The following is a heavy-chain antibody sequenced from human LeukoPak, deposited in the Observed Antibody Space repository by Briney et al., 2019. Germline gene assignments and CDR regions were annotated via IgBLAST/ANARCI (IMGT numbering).Heavy chain of an antibody. CDR1: GFTFSSYA. V-gene: IGHV3-23*01. D-gene: IGHD5/OR15-5a*01. CDR3: AKDLSWVSHPNAFDI. J-gene: IGHJ3*02. CDR2: ISGSGGST. Sequence: PGGSLRLSCAASGFTFSSYAMSWVRQAPGKGLEWVSAISGSGGSTYYADSVEGRFTISRDNSKNTLYLQMNSLRAEDTAVYYCAKDLSWVSHPNAFDIWGQGTMVTVSS.